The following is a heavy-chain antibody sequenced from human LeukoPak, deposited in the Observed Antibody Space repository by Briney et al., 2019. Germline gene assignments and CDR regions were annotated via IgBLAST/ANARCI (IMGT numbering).Heavy chain of an antibody. Sequence: SQTLSLTCAISGDSVSSNSAAWNWIRQSPSRGLEWLGRTYYRSKWYNDYAVSVKSRITINPDTSKNQFSLKLSSVTAADTAVYYCARGVLELRQIDYWGQGTLVTVSS. CDR1: GDSVSSNSAA. CDR2: TYYRSKWYN. D-gene: IGHD1-7*01. J-gene: IGHJ4*02. V-gene: IGHV6-1*01. CDR3: ARGVLELRQIDY.